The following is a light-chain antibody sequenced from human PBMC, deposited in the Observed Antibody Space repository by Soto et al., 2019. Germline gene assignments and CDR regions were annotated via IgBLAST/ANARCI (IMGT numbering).Light chain of an antibody. CDR1: QDIAIY. CDR3: QQLHSYPVT. V-gene: IGKV1-9*01. CDR2: AAS. Sequence: IQLTQSPSSLSASVGDRVTITCRASQDIAIYLAWYQQKPGEAPKLLIYAASTLYGGVPSRFSGSGSGTDFALTITSLQAEDSATYYCQQLHSYPVTFGHGTRLEIK. J-gene: IGKJ5*01.